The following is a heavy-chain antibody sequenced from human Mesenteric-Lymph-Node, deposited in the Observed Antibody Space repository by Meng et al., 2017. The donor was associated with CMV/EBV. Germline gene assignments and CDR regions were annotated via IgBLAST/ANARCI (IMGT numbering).Heavy chain of an antibody. CDR1: GGSFSGYN. J-gene: IGHJ4*02. D-gene: IGHD4-23*01. V-gene: IGHV4-34*01. CDR3: ARHQRWLKSEGGFNY. CDR2: INHSGST. Sequence: HLQQRGAGLLKPSETLSPTWVAYGGSFSGYNWSWIRQPPGKGLEWIGEINHSGSTNYNPSLKSRVTISVDTSKNQFSRKLSSVPAADTAVYYCARHQRWLKSEGGFNYWGQGTLVTVSS.